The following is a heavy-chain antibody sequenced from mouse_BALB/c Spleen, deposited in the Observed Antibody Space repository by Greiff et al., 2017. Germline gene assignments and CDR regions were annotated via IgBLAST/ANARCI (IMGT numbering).Heavy chain of an antibody. Sequence: QVQLKESGAELAKPGASVKMSCKASGYTFTSYWMHWVKQRPGQGLEWIGYINPSTGYTEYNQKFKDKATLTADKSSSTAYMQLSSLTSEDSAVYYCARKGGLRVDVWGAGTTVTVSS. CDR2: INPSTGYT. CDR1: GYTFTSYW. V-gene: IGHV1-7*01. D-gene: IGHD2-4*01. CDR3: ARKGGLRVDV. J-gene: IGHJ1*01.